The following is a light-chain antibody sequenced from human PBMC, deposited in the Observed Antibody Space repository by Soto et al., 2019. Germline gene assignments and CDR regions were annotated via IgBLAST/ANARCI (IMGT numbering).Light chain of an antibody. Sequence: DIQMTQSPSSLSASVGDRVTITCQASQDISNYLNWYQQKPGKAPKLQIYDASNLETGVPSRFSGSGSGTDFTFTISSLQPEDIATYYCQQYDNLLETFGQGTKVEIK. CDR3: QQYDNLLET. CDR1: QDISNY. J-gene: IGKJ1*01. CDR2: DAS. V-gene: IGKV1-33*01.